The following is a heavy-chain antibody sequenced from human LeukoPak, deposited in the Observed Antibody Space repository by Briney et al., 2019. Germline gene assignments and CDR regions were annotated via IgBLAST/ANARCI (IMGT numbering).Heavy chain of an antibody. D-gene: IGHD4-23*01. J-gene: IGHJ4*02. CDR2: INHRGIT. CDR1: GGSFFGYH. CDR3: ARDPTTVITTPYYFDD. Sequence: SETLSLTCAVSGGSFFGYHWNWVRQVPGKGLEWIGEINHRGITNYNPSLKSRVTIYVDKSKNHFSLRLRSVTAADTAIYYCARDPTTVITTPYYFDDWGQGTLVTVSS. V-gene: IGHV4-34*01.